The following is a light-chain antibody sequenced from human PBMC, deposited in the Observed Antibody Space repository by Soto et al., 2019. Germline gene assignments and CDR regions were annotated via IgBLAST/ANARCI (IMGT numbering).Light chain of an antibody. CDR2: KAS. V-gene: IGKV1-5*03. Sequence: DIQMTQSPSTLSASVGDRVTITSRASQSISSWLAWYKQKPGKAPNLLIYKASSLQSGVPSRFSGSGSGTEFTLTIRSLKPDDLATYYCQQYNSYSTFGQGTRVDIK. J-gene: IGKJ5*01. CDR3: QQYNSYST. CDR1: QSISSW.